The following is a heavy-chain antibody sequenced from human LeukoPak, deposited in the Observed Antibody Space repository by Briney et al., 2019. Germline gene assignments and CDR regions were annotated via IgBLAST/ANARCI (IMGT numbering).Heavy chain of an antibody. Sequence: SQTLSLTCTGSGGSISSDDYYWTWIRQHPGKGLEWIGYIYYSGSTYYNPSLKSRVTISVDTSKNQFSLRLSSVTVADTAVYYCARVRQGTFDYWGQGTLVTVSS. CDR1: GGSISSDDYY. V-gene: IGHV4-31*03. D-gene: IGHD1-1*01. J-gene: IGHJ4*02. CDR3: ARVRQGTFDY. CDR2: IYYSGST.